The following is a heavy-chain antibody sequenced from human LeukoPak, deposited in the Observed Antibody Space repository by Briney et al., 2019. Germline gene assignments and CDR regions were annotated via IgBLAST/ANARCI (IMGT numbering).Heavy chain of an antibody. V-gene: IGHV1-69*04. CDR3: ARDQSSSSYEYYYGLDV. D-gene: IGHD2-2*01. J-gene: IGHJ6*02. CDR2: IIPVLPLA. Sequence: SVKVFCKASGGSFTTYSITWVRQAPGQGLKWMGRIIPVLPLAKYAQNFQGRVTITADISTNTAYMELSSLRSEDTAVYYCARDQSSSSYEYYYGLDVWGQGTTVTVSS. CDR1: GGSFTTYS.